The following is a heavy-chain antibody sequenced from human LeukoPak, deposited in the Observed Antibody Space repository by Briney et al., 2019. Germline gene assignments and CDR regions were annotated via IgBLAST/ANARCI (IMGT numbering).Heavy chain of an antibody. V-gene: IGHV1-69*05. D-gene: IGHD6-6*01. CDR2: IIPIFGTA. J-gene: IGHJ4*02. CDR3: ARSKAARPFAY. CDR1: GGPFNSYA. Sequence: SVKVFCKASGGPFNSYAISWVRQAPGQGREWMGGIIPIFGTANYAQKFQGRVTITTDESTSTAYMELSSLRSEDTAVYYCARSKAARPFAYWGQGTLVTVSS.